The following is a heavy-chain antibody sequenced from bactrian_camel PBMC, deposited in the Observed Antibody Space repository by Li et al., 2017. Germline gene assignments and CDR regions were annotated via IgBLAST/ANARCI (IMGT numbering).Heavy chain of an antibody. Sequence: HVQLVESGGGSVQVGGSLSLSCAVSGDDYRGLCMGWFRQAPGREREEVAFVDLGGGSTLDDDSIYYADSVKGRFTISRDAKNTVYLQMNSLKPEDTAMYYCKTVLSTYGGAWYCSGNYWGQRTQVTVS. CDR1: GDDYRGLC. CDR2: VDLGGGSTLDDDSI. V-gene: IGHV3S1*01. J-gene: IGHJ4*01. D-gene: IGHD6*01. CDR3: KTVLSTYGGAWYCSGNY.